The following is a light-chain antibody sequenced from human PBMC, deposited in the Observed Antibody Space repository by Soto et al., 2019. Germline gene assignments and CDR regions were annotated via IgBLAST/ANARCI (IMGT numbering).Light chain of an antibody. Sequence: EIVLPQSPGTLSLSPGARSTLSCRTSQSVRSSHLAWYQQKSGQAPRLLIYGASSRATGIPDRFSGSGSGTDFTLTISRLEPEDFAVYHCQQYSTSPLTFGGGTKVDIK. V-gene: IGKV3-20*01. J-gene: IGKJ4*01. CDR1: QSVRSSH. CDR3: QQYSTSPLT. CDR2: GAS.